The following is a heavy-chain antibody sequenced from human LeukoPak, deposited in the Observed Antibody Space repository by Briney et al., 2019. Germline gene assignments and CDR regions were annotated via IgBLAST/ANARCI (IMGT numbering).Heavy chain of an antibody. CDR3: AKASPSYYYDSSGYLPTGDY. Sequence: PGGSLRLSCAASGFTFSSYAMSWVRQAPGKGLEWVSAISGSGGSTYYADSVKGRFTISRDNSKNTLYLQMNSLRAEDTAVYYCAKASPSYYYDSSGYLPTGDYWGQGTLVTVSS. CDR1: GFTFSSYA. J-gene: IGHJ4*02. D-gene: IGHD3-22*01. V-gene: IGHV3-23*01. CDR2: ISGSGGST.